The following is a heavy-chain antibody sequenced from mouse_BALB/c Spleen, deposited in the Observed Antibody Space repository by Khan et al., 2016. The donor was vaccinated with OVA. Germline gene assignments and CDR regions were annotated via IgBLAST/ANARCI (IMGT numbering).Heavy chain of an antibody. Sequence: EVELVESGGDLVKPGGSLKLSCAASAFTFSSHTMSWVRQTPEKRLDWVATISSGGTYTYYPDSVKGRFTISRDNAKNTLYLQMSSLKSEDTAMYYCTRDGNYAHWYFDVWGAGTTVTVSS. CDR1: AFTFSSHT. CDR3: TRDGNYAHWYFDV. J-gene: IGHJ1*01. D-gene: IGHD2-1*01. CDR2: ISSGGTYT. V-gene: IGHV5-6-4*01.